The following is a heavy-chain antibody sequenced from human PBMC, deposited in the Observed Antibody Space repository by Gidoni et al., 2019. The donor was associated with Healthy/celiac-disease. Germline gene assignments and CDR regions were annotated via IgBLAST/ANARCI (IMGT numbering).Heavy chain of an antibody. CDR1: GFTFSSYA. Sequence: EVQLLESGGGLVQPGGYLRLSCAASGFTFSSYAMSWVRQGPGKGVEWVSAIRGSGGGTYYADAVKGRFTISRDNSKNTLDLQMNSLRAEDTAVYYCAKDKAYGDYGVDYYYGMDVWGQGTTVTVSS. J-gene: IGHJ6*02. CDR3: AKDKAYGDYGVDYYYGMDV. V-gene: IGHV3-23*01. CDR2: IRGSGGGT. D-gene: IGHD4-17*01.